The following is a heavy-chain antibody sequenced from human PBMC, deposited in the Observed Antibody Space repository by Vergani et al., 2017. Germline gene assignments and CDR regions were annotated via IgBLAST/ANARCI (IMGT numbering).Heavy chain of an antibody. V-gene: IGHV4-39*01. J-gene: IGHJ4*02. CDR1: GGSISSSSYY. CDR3: ASLGSTSYYDSSGYRY. D-gene: IGHD3-22*01. Sequence: QLQLQESGPGLVKPSETLSLTCTVSGGSISSSSYYWGWIRQPPGKGLEWIGSIYYSGSTYYNPSLKSRVTISVDTSKNQFSLKLSSVTAADTAVYYCASLGSTSYYDSSGYRYWGQGTLVTVSS. CDR2: IYYSGST.